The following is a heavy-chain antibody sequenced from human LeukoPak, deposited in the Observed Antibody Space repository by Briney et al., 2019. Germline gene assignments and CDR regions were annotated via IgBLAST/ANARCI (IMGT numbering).Heavy chain of an antibody. D-gene: IGHD6-6*01. CDR1: GYTFTNYY. CDR3: ARSSGIEYSNY. J-gene: IGHJ4*02. CDR2: TDPIGGST. V-gene: IGHV1-46*01. Sequence: ASVKVPCKASGYTFTNYYIHWVRQAPGQGLEWMGITDPIGGSTNYAQKFQGRVTMTRDTSTSTVYMELSSLRSEDSAVYYCARSSGIEYSNYWGQGTLVTVSS.